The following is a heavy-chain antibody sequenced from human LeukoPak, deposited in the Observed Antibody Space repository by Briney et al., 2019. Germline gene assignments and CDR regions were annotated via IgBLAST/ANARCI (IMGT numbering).Heavy chain of an antibody. CDR3: ARGALYDSSGYCDY. CDR2: INHSRST. D-gene: IGHD3-22*01. Sequence: PSETLSLTCAVYGGSFSGYYWSWIRQPPGKGLEWIGEINHSRSTNYNPSLKSRVTISLDTSKNQFSLKLSSVTAADTAVYYCARGALYDSSGYCDYWGQGTLVTVSS. V-gene: IGHV4-34*01. CDR1: GGSFSGYY. J-gene: IGHJ4*02.